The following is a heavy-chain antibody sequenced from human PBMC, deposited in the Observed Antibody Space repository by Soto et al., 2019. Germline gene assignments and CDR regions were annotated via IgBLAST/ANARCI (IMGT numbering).Heavy chain of an antibody. D-gene: IGHD7-27*01. Sequence: GPLLLPCSASGFTFSRYSMTWVRQAPGTGLEWVLSITGSGGATYYADSVKGRFTISGDNSKNTLFLQMISLRAEDTAVYYCATTGGRDFDSWGQGVMVTVSS. J-gene: IGHJ5*01. CDR1: GFTFSRYS. CDR2: ITGSGGAT. V-gene: IGHV3-23*01. CDR3: ATTGGRDFDS.